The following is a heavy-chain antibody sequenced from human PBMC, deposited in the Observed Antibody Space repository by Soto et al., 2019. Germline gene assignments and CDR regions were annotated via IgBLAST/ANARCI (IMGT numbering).Heavy chain of an antibody. CDR2: IYYSGST. V-gene: IGHV4-39*01. CDR3: ARIAVAGPSGYYYYGMDV. J-gene: IGHJ6*02. Sequence: SETLSLTFTVSGGSISSSSYYWGWIRQPPGKGLEWIGSIYYSGSTYYNPSLKSRVTISVDTSKNQFSLKLSSVTAADTAVYYCARIAVAGPSGYYYYGMDVWGQGTTVTVSS. CDR1: GGSISSSSYY. D-gene: IGHD6-19*01.